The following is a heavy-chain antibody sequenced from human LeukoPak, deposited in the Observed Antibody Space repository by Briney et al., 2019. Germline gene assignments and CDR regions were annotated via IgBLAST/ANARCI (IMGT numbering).Heavy chain of an antibody. CDR1: GGSIISSSYY. V-gene: IGHV4-61*05. CDR3: TRMTTGHDY. D-gene: IGHD4-17*01. J-gene: IGHJ4*02. Sequence: SETLSLTCTVSGGSIISSSYYWGWIRQPPGKGLEWIGEINHSGYTNDSPSLKSRVTLSIDTSRKQFSLNLRSVTVADTGIYYCTRMTTGHDYWGQGTLVTVSS. CDR2: INHSGYT.